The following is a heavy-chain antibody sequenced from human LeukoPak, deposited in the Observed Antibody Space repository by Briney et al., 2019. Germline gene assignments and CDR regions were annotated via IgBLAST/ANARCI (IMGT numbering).Heavy chain of an antibody. D-gene: IGHD6-19*01. V-gene: IGHV3-23*01. CDR3: AKEAVWLASSHNWFDP. CDR2: LSGSGGST. Sequence: GGSLRLSCVFSEFTFSSYAMSWVRQAPGKGLEWVSSLSGSGGSTYYADSVKGRFTISRDNSKNTLYLQMNSLRAEDTAVYYCAKEAVWLASSHNWFDPWGQGTLVTVSS. CDR1: EFTFSSYA. J-gene: IGHJ5*02.